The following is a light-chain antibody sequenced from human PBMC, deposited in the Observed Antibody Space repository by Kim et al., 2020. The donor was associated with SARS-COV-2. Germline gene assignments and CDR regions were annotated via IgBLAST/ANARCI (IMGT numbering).Light chain of an antibody. Sequence: GQRVTISCSGSSSNIGNYYVYWYQQLPGTAPKLLIYDNSQRPSGVPDRFSGSKSGTSASLAISGLRSEDEAYYYCAAWDDSLSGRVFGGGTQLTVL. V-gene: IGLV1-47*02. J-gene: IGLJ3*02. CDR1: SSNIGNYY. CDR3: AAWDDSLSGRV. CDR2: DNS.